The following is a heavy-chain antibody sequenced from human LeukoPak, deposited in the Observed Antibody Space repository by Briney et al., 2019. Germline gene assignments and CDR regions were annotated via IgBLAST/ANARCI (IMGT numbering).Heavy chain of an antibody. V-gene: IGHV4-61*01. CDR3: ARRPYYYDSSAYYYFDY. J-gene: IGHJ4*02. D-gene: IGHD3-22*01. CDR2: IYYSGST. Sequence: SETLSLTCTASGGSVSSGNYYWSWIRQPPGKGLEWIGDIYYSGSTNYNPSLKSRVTISVDTSKNQFSLKLSSVTAADTAVCYCARRPYYYDSSAYYYFDYWGQGTLVTVSS. CDR1: GGSVSSGNYY.